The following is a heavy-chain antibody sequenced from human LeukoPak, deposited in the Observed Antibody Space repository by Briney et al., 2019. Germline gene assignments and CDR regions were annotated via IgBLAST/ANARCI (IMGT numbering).Heavy chain of an antibody. D-gene: IGHD2-21*01. CDR2: IYSDGRT. J-gene: IGHJ4*02. V-gene: IGHV3-53*01. CDR1: GFTVSNNY. CDR3: AKTPLSLAYCGGDCYFPRY. Sequence: PGGSLRLSCAASGFTVSNNYMTWVRQAPGKGLEWVSVIYSDGRTFYADSVKGRFTISRDNSKNTLYLQMNSLRAEDTAVYYCAKTPLSLAYCGGDCYFPRYWGQGTLVTVSS.